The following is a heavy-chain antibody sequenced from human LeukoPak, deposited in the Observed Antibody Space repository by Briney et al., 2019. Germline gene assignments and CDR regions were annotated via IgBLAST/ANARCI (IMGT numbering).Heavy chain of an antibody. Sequence: PGGSLRLSCAASGLTFSSYWMHWVRQAPGKGLVWVSRINSDGSSTIYADSVKGRFIISRDNAKNTVFLQMNSLSAEDTAVYYCAGPSSSGVGYWGQGTLVTVSS. J-gene: IGHJ4*02. CDR2: INSDGSST. D-gene: IGHD3-10*01. V-gene: IGHV3-74*01. CDR3: AGPSSSGVGY. CDR1: GLTFSSYW.